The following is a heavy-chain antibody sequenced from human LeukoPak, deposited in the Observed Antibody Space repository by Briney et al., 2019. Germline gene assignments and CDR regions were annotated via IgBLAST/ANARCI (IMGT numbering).Heavy chain of an antibody. J-gene: IGHJ4*02. CDR1: GFTFTYYA. V-gene: IGHV3-30-3*01. D-gene: IGHD2-21*02. CDR2: ISHDGSNQ. Sequence: PGGSLRLSCAVSGFTFTYYAMHWVRQAPGKGLEWVAVISHDGSNQQYAGSVKGQVTISRDNSKSTLYLQMDSLRAGDTAVYYCARQGDTGSWYFDYWGQGTLVTVSS. CDR3: ARQGDTGSWYFDY.